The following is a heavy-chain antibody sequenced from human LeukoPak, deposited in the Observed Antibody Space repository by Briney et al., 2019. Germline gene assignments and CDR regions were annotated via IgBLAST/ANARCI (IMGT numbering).Heavy chain of an antibody. J-gene: IGHJ4*02. CDR2: IKQDGSEK. Sequence: GGSLRLSCAASGFTFSSYWMSWVRQAPGKGLEWVANIKQDGSEKHYVDSVKGRFTISRDSAKNSLYLQMNSLRAEDTAVYYCARGVLRYFDSGFGYWGQGTLVTVSS. D-gene: IGHD3-9*01. V-gene: IGHV3-7*01. CDR1: GFTFSSYW. CDR3: ARGVLRYFDSGFGY.